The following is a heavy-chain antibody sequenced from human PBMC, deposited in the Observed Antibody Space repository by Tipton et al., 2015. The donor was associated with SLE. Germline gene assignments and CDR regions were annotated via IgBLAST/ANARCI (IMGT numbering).Heavy chain of an antibody. V-gene: IGHV4-59*08. D-gene: IGHD3-10*01. CDR3: ERGEWFAELFFDY. Sequence: TLSLTCTVSGGSISGYHWSWLRQPPGKGLEWIGYISYTETTKYNPSLRSRVTVSLDTSKNQFSLRLSSVTAADTAVYYCERGEWFAELFFDYWGQGTLVTVSS. J-gene: IGHJ4*02. CDR2: ISYTETT. CDR1: GGSISGYH.